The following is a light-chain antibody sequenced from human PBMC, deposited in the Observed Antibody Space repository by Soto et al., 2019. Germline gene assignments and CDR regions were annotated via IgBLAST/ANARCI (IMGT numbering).Light chain of an antibody. V-gene: IGKV3-20*01. CDR1: QSVRSNF. CDR3: QQYSNWPPIT. CDR2: GAS. J-gene: IGKJ5*01. Sequence: EIVLTQSPGTLSLSPWERATLSCRASQSVRSNFLAWYQQKPGQAPRLLIYGASNRATGIPDRFSGSGSGTDFTLTITRLEAEDFAVYYCQQYSNWPPITFGQGTRLEIK.